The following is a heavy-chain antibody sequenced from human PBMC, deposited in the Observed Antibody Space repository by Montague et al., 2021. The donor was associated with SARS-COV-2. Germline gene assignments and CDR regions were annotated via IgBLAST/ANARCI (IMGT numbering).Heavy chain of an antibody. Sequence: TLSLTCTVSGDSISRESWRWSWKRPPEGQGLVWIGCLYTSGNNNYNPSIKSRVTISVATYKNQFSLKLSSVTAAATAVYYCARASITIFGVADYGMDVWGQGTTVTVSS. CDR3: ARASITIFGVADYGMDV. V-gene: IGHV4-61*02. CDR2: LYTSGNN. J-gene: IGHJ6*02. CDR1: GDSISRESWR. D-gene: IGHD3-3*01.